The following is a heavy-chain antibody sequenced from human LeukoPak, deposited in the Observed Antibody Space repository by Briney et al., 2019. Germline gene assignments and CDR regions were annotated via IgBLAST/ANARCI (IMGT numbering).Heavy chain of an antibody. CDR2: ISGSGGST. CDR1: GFTFSTYA. CDR3: AKRGTTPTSPLDY. D-gene: IGHD1-14*01. Sequence: QPGGSLRLSCAASGFTFSTYAMSWVRQAPGKGLEWVSGISGSGGSTYYADSVKGRFTISRDNSKNTLYLQMNSLRAEDTAIYYCAKRGTTPTSPLDYWGQGTLVTVSS. V-gene: IGHV3-23*01. J-gene: IGHJ4*01.